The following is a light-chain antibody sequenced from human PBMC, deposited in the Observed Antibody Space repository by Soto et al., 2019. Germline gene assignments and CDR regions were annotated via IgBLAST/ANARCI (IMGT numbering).Light chain of an antibody. CDR1: SGHSSYA. Sequence: QPVLTQSPSASASLGASVKLTCTLSSGHSSYAIAWHQQQPEKGPRYLMKLNSDGSHSKVDGIPDRFSAYSSGAERYLTISSLQSEDEADYYCQTWGTGIHYVFGTGTKLTVL. J-gene: IGLJ1*01. CDR2: LNSDGSH. V-gene: IGLV4-69*01. CDR3: QTWGTGIHYV.